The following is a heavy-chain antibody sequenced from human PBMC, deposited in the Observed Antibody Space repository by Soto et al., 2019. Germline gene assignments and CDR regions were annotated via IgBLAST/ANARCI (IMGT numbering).Heavy chain of an antibody. CDR3: ARDPARCSSTSCPFDY. D-gene: IGHD2-2*01. Sequence: QVQLVQSGAEVKKPGASVKVSCKASGYTFTSYGISWVRQAPGQGLEWMGWISAYNGNTNYAQKPQGRVTMTTDTSTSTAYMELRSLRSDDTAVYYCARDPARCSSTSCPFDYWGQGTLVTVSS. CDR1: GYTFTSYG. V-gene: IGHV1-18*01. J-gene: IGHJ4*02. CDR2: ISAYNGNT.